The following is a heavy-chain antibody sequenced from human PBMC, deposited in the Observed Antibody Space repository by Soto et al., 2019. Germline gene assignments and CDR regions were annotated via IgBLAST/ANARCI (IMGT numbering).Heavy chain of an antibody. CDR3: ARRRIATNNYKWFAP. CDR1: GAALNSGNYY. V-gene: IGHV4-31*03. Sequence: TLSLTCSVSGAALNSGNYYWGWIRQVPGKGLEWIGHIYVTGAVDYNPSLRDRITISQDTSERQFSLNLRLVTAADTAVYYCARRRIATNNYKWFAPWGQGNLVTV. J-gene: IGHJ5*02. CDR2: IYVTGAV. D-gene: IGHD2-21*01.